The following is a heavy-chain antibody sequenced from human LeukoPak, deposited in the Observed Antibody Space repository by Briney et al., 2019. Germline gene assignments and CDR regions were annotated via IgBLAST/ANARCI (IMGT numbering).Heavy chain of an antibody. Sequence: GGALRLSCGASGFTFHEKYAMHWVRPAPGKGLEWVSGFSLDSDNVGYADSVRGRFTVSRDRAKNSLYLQMNYLRPEDTALYFCTKDMDPGGINVWGQGTTVIVSS. CDR2: FSLDSDNV. D-gene: IGHD2-2*03. V-gene: IGHV3-9*01. CDR1: GFTFHEKYA. J-gene: IGHJ6*02. CDR3: TKDMDPGGINV.